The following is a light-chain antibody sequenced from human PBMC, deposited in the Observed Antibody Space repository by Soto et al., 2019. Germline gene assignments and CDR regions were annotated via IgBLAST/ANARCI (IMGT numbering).Light chain of an antibody. CDR2: KAS. V-gene: IGKV1-5*03. Sequence: DIQMTQSPSTLSGSVGDRVTITCRASQTISSWLAWYQQKPGKAPKLLIYKASTLKSGVPSRFSGSGSGTESTLSISSLQPDDFATYSCQHYNRYSEAFGQGTKVELK. J-gene: IGKJ1*01. CDR3: QHYNRYSEA. CDR1: QTISSW.